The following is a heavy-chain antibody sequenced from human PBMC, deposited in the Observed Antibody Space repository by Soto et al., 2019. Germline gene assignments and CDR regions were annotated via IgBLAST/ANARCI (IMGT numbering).Heavy chain of an antibody. CDR3: AKVTKRAAAGRYEYYKYGMDV. Sequence: GGSLRLSWAAAGFAFSTYAMTWVRPAPGKGLEWVSVISGSGGSSYYAASVKGRFTISRDNSKNTLFLQMNGLRAEDTAVYYCAKVTKRAAAGRYEYYKYGMDVWGQGTTVTVSS. CDR2: ISGSGGSS. CDR1: GFAFSTYA. J-gene: IGHJ6*02. V-gene: IGHV3-23*01. D-gene: IGHD6-13*01.